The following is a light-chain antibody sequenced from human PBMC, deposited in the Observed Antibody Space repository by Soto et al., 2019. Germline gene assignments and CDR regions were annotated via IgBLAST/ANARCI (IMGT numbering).Light chain of an antibody. Sequence: DIQMTQSPSTLSASVGDRATITCRASQSISNWLAWYQQKPGKAPKLLIYKASSLESGVPSRFSGSGSGTEFTLTISSLQPDDFATYYCQQYNSISLLTFGGGTMVDI. CDR1: QSISNW. J-gene: IGKJ4*01. CDR2: KAS. CDR3: QQYNSISLLT. V-gene: IGKV1-5*03.